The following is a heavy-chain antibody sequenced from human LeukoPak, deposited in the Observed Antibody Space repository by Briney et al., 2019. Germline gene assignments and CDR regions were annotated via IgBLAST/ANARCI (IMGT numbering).Heavy chain of an antibody. Sequence: GGSLRLSCAASGFTFSSYAMHWVRQAPGKGLEWVAVISYDGSNKYYADSVKGRFTISRDNSKNTLYLQMNSLRAEDTAVYYCARDLIGGSYGYSYAFDIWGQGTMVTVSS. CDR2: ISYDGSNK. J-gene: IGHJ3*02. V-gene: IGHV3-30*04. CDR1: GFTFSSYA. D-gene: IGHD5-18*01. CDR3: ARDLIGGSYGYSYAFDI.